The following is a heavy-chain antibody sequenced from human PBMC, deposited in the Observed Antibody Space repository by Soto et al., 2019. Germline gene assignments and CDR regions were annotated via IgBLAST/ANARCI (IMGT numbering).Heavy chain of an antibody. D-gene: IGHD3-3*01. CDR2: IYYSGST. Sequence: QLLESGPGLVKPSETLSLTCTVSGGSISSSSYYWGWIRQPPGKGLEWIGSIYYSGSTYYNPSLKSRVTISVDTSKNQFSLKLSSVTAADTAVYYCARHVPGFGVVIIPYYFDYWGQGTLVTVSS. V-gene: IGHV4-39*01. CDR3: ARHVPGFGVVIIPYYFDY. CDR1: GGSISSSSYY. J-gene: IGHJ4*02.